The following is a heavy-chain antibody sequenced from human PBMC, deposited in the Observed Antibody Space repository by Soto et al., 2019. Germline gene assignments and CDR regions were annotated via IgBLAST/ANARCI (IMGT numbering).Heavy chain of an antibody. J-gene: IGHJ5*02. CDR2: INAGNGNT. V-gene: IGHV1-3*01. D-gene: IGHD3-10*01. CDR1: GYTFTSYA. Sequence: QVQLVQSGAEVKKPGASVKVSCKASGYTFTSYAMHWVRQAPGQRLEWMGWINAGNGNTKYSQKFQGRVTITRDTSASPAYMELGSLRSEDTAVYYCARGGTVPGVITWFDPWGQGTLVTVSS. CDR3: ARGGTVPGVITWFDP.